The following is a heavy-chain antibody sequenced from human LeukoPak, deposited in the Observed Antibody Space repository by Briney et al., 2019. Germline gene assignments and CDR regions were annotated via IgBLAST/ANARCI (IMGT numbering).Heavy chain of an antibody. J-gene: IGHJ4*02. CDR3: ARHMRAHFDS. CDR2: ISYSGST. Sequence: SETLSLTCTVSAGSISNYYWSWIRQPPGKGLEWIGYISYSGSTNYNPSLKSRVTISVDTSKNQFSLKLSSVTAADTAVYYCARHMRAHFDSWGQGTLVTVSS. V-gene: IGHV4-59*08. D-gene: IGHD2-2*01. CDR1: AGSISNYY.